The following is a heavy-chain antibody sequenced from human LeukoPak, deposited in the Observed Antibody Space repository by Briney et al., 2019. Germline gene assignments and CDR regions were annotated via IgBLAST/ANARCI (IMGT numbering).Heavy chain of an antibody. D-gene: IGHD5-24*01. CDR3: ARENWRDGYVGSK. V-gene: IGHV4-39*07. CDR1: GGSIVSSTFY. CDR2: IHHSGST. Sequence: PSETLSLTCSVSGGSIVSSTFYWGWVRQPPGKGLEWIGIIHHSGSTYYNSSLKSRVTISVDTSKNTLSLKPNSVTAADTAVYYCARENWRDGYVGSKWGQGTLVTVSS. J-gene: IGHJ4*02.